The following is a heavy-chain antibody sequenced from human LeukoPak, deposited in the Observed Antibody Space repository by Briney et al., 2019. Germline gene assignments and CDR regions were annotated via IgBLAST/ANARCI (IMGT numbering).Heavy chain of an antibody. D-gene: IGHD6-13*01. J-gene: IGHJ4*02. CDR2: INHSGST. Sequence: SETLSLTCAVYGGSFSSFHWNWIRQPPGKGLEWIGEINHSGSTNYNPSLKSRVTISVDTSKNQFSLKLSSVTAADTAVYYCARREDSGSWCVDYWGQGTLVTVSS. CDR3: ARREDSGSWCVDY. V-gene: IGHV4-34*01. CDR1: GGSFSSFH.